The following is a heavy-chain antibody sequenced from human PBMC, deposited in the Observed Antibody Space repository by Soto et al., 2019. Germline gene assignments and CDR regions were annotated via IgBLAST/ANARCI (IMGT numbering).Heavy chain of an antibody. Sequence: ASVKVSCKVSGYTLTELSMHWVRQAPGKGLEWMGGIDPEDGETIYAQKFQGRVTITRDTSASTAYMELSSLRSEDTAVYYCASPGFSSGPYDYWGQGTLVTVSS. V-gene: IGHV1-24*01. J-gene: IGHJ4*02. CDR3: ASPGFSSGPYDY. CDR1: GYTLTELS. CDR2: IDPEDGET. D-gene: IGHD6-19*01.